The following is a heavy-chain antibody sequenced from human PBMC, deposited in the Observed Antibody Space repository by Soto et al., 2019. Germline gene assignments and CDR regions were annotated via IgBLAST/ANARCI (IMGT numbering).Heavy chain of an antibody. V-gene: IGHV4-59*08. J-gene: IGHJ6*02. CDR2: IYYSGSA. Sequence: SETLSLTCTVSGGSVSSYYWSWIRQPPGKGLEWIGYIYYSGSANNNPSLKSRVTISVDKSRNQFSLKLTFVTAADTAVYYCARHHYYSNHYYYGMDVWGQGTTVTVSS. D-gene: IGHD4-4*01. CDR3: ARHHYYSNHYYYGMDV. CDR1: GGSVSSYY.